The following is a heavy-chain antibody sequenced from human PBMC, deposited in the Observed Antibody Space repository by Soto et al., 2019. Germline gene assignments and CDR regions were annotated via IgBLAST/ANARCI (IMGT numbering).Heavy chain of an antibody. Sequence: QVQLQESGPGLVKPSETLSLTCAVSGASIRSHYWSWVRQPPGKGLERIGYISDRGSANYSPSLESRVTIAVDTSKNQFSLRLSSVTAADTAVYYCVRLIYYFYYMDVWGKGTTVTVSS. CDR1: GASIRSHY. J-gene: IGHJ6*03. CDR2: ISDRGSA. V-gene: IGHV4-59*11. D-gene: IGHD3-16*01. CDR3: VRLIYYFYYMDV.